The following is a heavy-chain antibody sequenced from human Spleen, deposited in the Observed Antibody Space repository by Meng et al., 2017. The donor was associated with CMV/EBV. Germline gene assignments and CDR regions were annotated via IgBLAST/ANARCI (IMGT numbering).Heavy chain of an antibody. CDR3: ARDQTGFDY. Sequence: KVSCKASGGTFSSHGIHWVRQAPGQGLEWMGGIRPMFGTTIYAQKFQGRVTITTDESTSSAYMELSSLRSEDTAVYYCARDQTGFDYWGQGTLVTVS. D-gene: IGHD1-1*01. CDR1: GGTFSSHG. CDR2: IRPMFGTT. J-gene: IGHJ4*02. V-gene: IGHV1-69*05.